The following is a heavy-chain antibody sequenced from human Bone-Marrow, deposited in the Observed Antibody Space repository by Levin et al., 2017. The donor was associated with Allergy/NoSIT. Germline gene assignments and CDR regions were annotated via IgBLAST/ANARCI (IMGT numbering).Heavy chain of an antibody. CDR1: GFTVSRHY. Sequence: GESLKISCAASGFTVSRHYMSWVRQAPGKGLEWVSIIFSGGSTYFADSVKGRFTISRDNSKNTLFLQMDNLRAEDTAVYYCARVPGSPFYYGMDVWGQGTTVTVSS. D-gene: IGHD3-10*01. J-gene: IGHJ6*02. CDR2: IFSGGST. V-gene: IGHV3-53*01. CDR3: ARVPGSPFYYGMDV.